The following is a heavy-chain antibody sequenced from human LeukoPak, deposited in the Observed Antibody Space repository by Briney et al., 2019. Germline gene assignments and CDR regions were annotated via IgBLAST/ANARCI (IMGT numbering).Heavy chain of an antibody. D-gene: IGHD6-19*01. CDR3: AKDLIAVAGTTEYFQH. CDR2: ISGDGGST. V-gene: IGHV3-43*02. Sequence: PGGSLRLSCAASGFTFDDYAMHWVRQAPGKGLEWVPLISGDGGSTYYADSVKGRFTSSRDNSKNSLYLQMNSLRTEDTALYYCAKDLIAVAGTTEYFQHWGQGTLVTVSS. J-gene: IGHJ1*01. CDR1: GFTFDDYA.